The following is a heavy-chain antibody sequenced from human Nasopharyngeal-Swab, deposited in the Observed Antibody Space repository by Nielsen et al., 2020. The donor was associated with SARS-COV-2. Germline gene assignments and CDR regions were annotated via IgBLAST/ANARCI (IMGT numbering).Heavy chain of an antibody. CDR3: ARKGRYCSSTSCGNWFDP. CDR1: GYTFTSYD. Sequence: ASVKVSCKASGYTFTSYDINWVRQATGQGLEWMGWMNPNSGNTGYAQKFQGRVTITRNTSTSTAYMELSSLRSEDTAVYYCARKGRYCSSTSCGNWFDPWGQGTLVTVSS. CDR2: MNPNSGNT. V-gene: IGHV1-8*03. J-gene: IGHJ5*02. D-gene: IGHD2-2*01.